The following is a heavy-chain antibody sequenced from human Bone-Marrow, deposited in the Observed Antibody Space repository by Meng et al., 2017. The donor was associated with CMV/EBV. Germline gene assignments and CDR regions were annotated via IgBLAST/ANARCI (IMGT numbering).Heavy chain of an antibody. V-gene: IGHV4-39*07. CDR2: IYYSGST. J-gene: IGHJ4*02. D-gene: IGHD3-10*01. CDR1: GGSISSSSYY. CDR3: ARDIVGDLDYGSGNYYFDY. Sequence: SETLSLTCTVSGGSISSSSYYWGWIRQPPGKGLEWIGSIYYSGSTYYNPSLKSRVTISVDTSKNQFSLKLGSVTAADTAVYYCARDIVGDLDYGSGNYYFDYWGQGTLVPVSS.